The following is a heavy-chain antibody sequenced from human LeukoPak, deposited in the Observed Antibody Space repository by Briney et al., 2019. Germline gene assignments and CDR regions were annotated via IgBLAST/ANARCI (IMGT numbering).Heavy chain of an antibody. J-gene: IGHJ5*02. CDR3: AKGLPPTGYCTNGVCLNWFDP. CDR2: ISYDGSNK. D-gene: IGHD2-8*01. V-gene: IGHV3-30*18. CDR1: GFTISGYW. Sequence: GGSLRLSCAASGFTISGYWMSWVRQAPGKGLEWVAVISYDGSNKYYADSVKGRFTISRDNSKNTLYLQMNSLRAEDTAVYYCAKGLPPTGYCTNGVCLNWFDPWGQGTLVTVSS.